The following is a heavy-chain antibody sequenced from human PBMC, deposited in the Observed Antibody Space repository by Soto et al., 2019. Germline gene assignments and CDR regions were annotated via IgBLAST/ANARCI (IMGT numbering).Heavy chain of an antibody. D-gene: IGHD2-15*01. CDR2: IIPIFGTA. J-gene: IGHJ4*02. CDR1: GGTFSSYA. CDR3: AIDKGYCSGGSWFGFDY. Sequence: QVQLVQAGAEVKKPGSSVKVSCKAYGGTFSSYAISWVRQAPGQGLEWMGGIIPIFGTANYAQKFQGRVTITADESTSTGDMELCSLSAEDTVVYYYAIDKGYCSGGSWFGFDYGGQGTLVTVAS. V-gene: IGHV1-69*12.